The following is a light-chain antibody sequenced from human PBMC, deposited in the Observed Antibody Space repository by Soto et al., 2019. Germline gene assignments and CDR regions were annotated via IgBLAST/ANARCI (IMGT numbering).Light chain of an antibody. CDR1: QSVSTY. J-gene: IGKJ5*01. CDR3: QHYVSPPIT. V-gene: IGKV3-11*01. CDR2: DAS. Sequence: EIVLTQSPATLSLSPGERATLSCRASQSVSTYLAWYQQKPGQAPRLLIYDASNRATGIPARFSGSGSGTDFTLTISRLEPEDFAVYYCQHYVSPPITFGQGTRLEIK.